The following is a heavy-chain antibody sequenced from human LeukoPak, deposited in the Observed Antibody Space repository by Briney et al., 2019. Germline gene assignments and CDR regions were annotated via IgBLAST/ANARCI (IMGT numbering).Heavy chain of an antibody. CDR1: GFTFSSYS. CDR2: ISSSSSTI. CDR3: ARALEDFWSGYPSRVAY. Sequence: PGGSLRPSCAASGFTFSSYSMNWVRQAPGKGLEWVSYISSSSSTIYYADSVKGRFTISRDNAKNSLCLQMNSLRAEDTAVYYCARALEDFWSGYPSRVAYWGQGTLVTVSS. J-gene: IGHJ4*02. D-gene: IGHD3-3*01. V-gene: IGHV3-48*01.